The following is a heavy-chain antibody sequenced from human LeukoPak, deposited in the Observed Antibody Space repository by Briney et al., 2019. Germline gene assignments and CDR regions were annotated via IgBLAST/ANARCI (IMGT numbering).Heavy chain of an antibody. V-gene: IGHV3-21*01. D-gene: IGHD6-6*01. CDR1: GFTFSSYS. Sequence: PGGSLRLSCAASGFTFSSYSMNWVRQAPGKGLEWVSSISSSSSYIYYTDSVKGRFTISRDNAKNSLNLQMHSLRAEDTAVYYCAREYGSSSNYYGMDVWGQGTTVTVSS. CDR3: AREYGSSSNYYGMDV. J-gene: IGHJ6*02. CDR2: ISSSSSYI.